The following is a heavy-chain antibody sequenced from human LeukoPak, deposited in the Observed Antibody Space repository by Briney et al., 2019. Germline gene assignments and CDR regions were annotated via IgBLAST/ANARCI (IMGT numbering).Heavy chain of an antibody. Sequence: GGSLRLSCAASGFNFRTYSMNCVRQAPGKGLEWVSYISSGSGTIYYAHSLKGRFTISRDNARNSLYLQMNSLRDEDTAVYYCARGGLEWLSYWGQGTLVTVSS. J-gene: IGHJ4*02. CDR1: GFNFRTYS. V-gene: IGHV3-48*02. CDR3: ARGGLEWLSY. CDR2: ISSGSGTI. D-gene: IGHD6-19*01.